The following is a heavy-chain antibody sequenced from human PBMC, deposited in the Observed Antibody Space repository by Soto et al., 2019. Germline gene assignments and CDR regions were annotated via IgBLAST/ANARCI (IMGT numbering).Heavy chain of an antibody. CDR2: ISYDGSNK. J-gene: IGHJ4*02. Sequence: ESGGGVVQPGRSLRLSCAASGFTFSSYAMHWVRQAPGKGLEWVAVISYDGSNKYYADSVKGRFTISRDNSKNTLYLQMNSLRAEDTAVYYCASTMINDDYWGQGTLVTVSS. CDR1: GFTFSSYA. CDR3: ASTMINDDY. V-gene: IGHV3-30-3*01. D-gene: IGHD3-22*01.